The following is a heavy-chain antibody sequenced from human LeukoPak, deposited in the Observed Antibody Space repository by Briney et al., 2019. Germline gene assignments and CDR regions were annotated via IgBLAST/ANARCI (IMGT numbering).Heavy chain of an antibody. CDR2: INPNSGGT. CDR1: GYTFTGYY. D-gene: IGHD3-22*01. Sequence: GASVKVSCKASGYTFTGYYMHWVRQAPGQGLEWMGWINPNSGGTNYAQKFQGRVTMTRDTSISTAYMELSRLRSDDTAVYYCARHGMEYYYESQPPWYFDYWGQGTLVTVSS. V-gene: IGHV1-2*02. CDR3: ARHGMEYYYESQPPWYFDY. J-gene: IGHJ4*02.